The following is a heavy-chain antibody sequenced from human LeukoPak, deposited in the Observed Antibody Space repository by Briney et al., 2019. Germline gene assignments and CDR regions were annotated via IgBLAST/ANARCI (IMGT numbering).Heavy chain of an antibody. CDR2: IYYSGST. D-gene: IGHD6-13*01. CDR1: GGSISSYY. CDR3: ARSLSSSWYLLVDY. V-gene: IGHV4-59*08. Sequence: SETLSLTCTVSGGSISSYYWSWIRQPPGKGLEWIGYIYYSGSTNYNPSLKSRVTISVDTSKNQFSLKLSSVTAADTAVYYCARSLSSSWYLLVDYWGQGTLVTVSS. J-gene: IGHJ4*02.